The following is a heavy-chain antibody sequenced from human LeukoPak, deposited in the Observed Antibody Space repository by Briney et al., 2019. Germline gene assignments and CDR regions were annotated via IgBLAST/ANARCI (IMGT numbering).Heavy chain of an antibody. D-gene: IGHD5-18*01. CDR1: GGSISSHY. J-gene: IGHJ4*02. CDR2: IYYSGST. V-gene: IGHV4-59*11. CDR3: AGYSYAKGYDY. Sequence: SETLSLTCTVSGGSISSHYWSWIRQPPGKGLEWIGYIYYSGSTNYNPTLKSRVTISVDTSKNQFSLKLSSVNAADTAVYYCAGYSYAKGYDYWGQGTLVTVSS.